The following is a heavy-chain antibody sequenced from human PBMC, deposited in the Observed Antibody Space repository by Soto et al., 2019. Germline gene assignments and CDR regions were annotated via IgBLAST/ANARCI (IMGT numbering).Heavy chain of an antibody. CDR1: GFTFGIYD. CDR2: IESAGAT. V-gene: IGHV3-13*01. J-gene: IGHJ4*02. Sequence: GGSLRLSCAASGFTFGIYDIHWVGQATGKGLEWVSAIESAGATYYSDSVKGRFTISRDNAKNSLYLQMNSLRAEDTAVYYCARDAKSEYSRGAGGFDSWGQGALVTVSS. CDR3: ARDAKSEYSRGAGGFDS. D-gene: IGHD3-16*01.